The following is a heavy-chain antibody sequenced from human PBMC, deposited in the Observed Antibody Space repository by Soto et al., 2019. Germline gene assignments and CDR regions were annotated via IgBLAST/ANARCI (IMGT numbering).Heavy chain of an antibody. CDR1: GGSIRSGDNY. CDR2: IYYRGST. J-gene: IGHJ4*02. V-gene: IGHV4-30-4*01. Sequence: QVQLQESGPRLVKPSQTLSLTCTVSGGSIRSGDNYWSWIRQTPGKGLEWIGYIYYRGSTYYNQSLKSRVTISVDTSMNQFCLTLTSVTAADTAVYYCARDPARGGGSYLGYFDYWGQGTPVTVSS. CDR3: ARDPARGGGSYLGYFDY. D-gene: IGHD1-26*01.